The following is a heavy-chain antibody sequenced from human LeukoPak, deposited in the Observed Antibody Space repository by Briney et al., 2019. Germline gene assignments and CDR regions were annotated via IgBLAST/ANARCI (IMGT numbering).Heavy chain of an antibody. V-gene: IGHV5-51*01. CDR1: GYSFTSYW. D-gene: IGHD3-3*01. J-gene: IGHJ4*02. CDR3: ARAEPTRFLEWLPYSNFDY. Sequence: GASLKISCKGSGYSFTSYWLGWVRQMPGKGLEWMGIIYPGDSDTRYSPSFQGQVTISADKSISTAYLQWSSLKASDTAMYYCARAEPTRFLEWLPYSNFDYWGQGTLVTVSS. CDR2: IYPGDSDT.